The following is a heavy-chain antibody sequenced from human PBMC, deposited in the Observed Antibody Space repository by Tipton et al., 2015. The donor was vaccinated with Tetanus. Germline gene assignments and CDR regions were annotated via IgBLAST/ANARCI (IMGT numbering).Heavy chain of an antibody. D-gene: IGHD2-8*01. V-gene: IGHV4-59*01. Sequence: TLSLTCTVSGGSISNYYWSWIRQPPGKGLEWIGYIYYTGNTNYNPSLKSRVTISVDTSKNQFSLKLNSVTAADTAVYYCARGMVSWGIFPYWGQGTLVTVSS. CDR3: ARGMVSWGIFPY. CDR1: GGSISNYY. J-gene: IGHJ4*02. CDR2: IYYTGNT.